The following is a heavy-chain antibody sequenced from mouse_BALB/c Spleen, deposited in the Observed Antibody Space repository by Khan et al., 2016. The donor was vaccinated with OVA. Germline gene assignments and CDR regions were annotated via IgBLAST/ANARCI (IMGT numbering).Heavy chain of an antibody. CDR1: GYSITSGYY. CDR3: ARDYRPLYFDV. CDR2: ISYDGSN. J-gene: IGHJ1*01. V-gene: IGHV3-6*02. Sequence: EVQLVETGPGLVKPSQSLSLTCSVTGYSITSGYYWNWIRQFPGNKLEWMGYISYDGSNNHNPSLKNRISITRDTSKNQFFLKLNSVTTEDTTTYYCARDYRPLYFDVWGAGTSVTVSS.